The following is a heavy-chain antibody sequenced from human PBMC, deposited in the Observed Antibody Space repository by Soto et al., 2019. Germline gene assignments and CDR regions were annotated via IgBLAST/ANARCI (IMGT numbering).Heavy chain of an antibody. J-gene: IGHJ4*02. D-gene: IGHD3-9*01. V-gene: IGHV3-15*01. CDR2: IKSKTDGGTT. Sequence: GGSLRLSCAASGFTFSNAWMSWVRQAPGKGLEWVGRIKSKTDGGTTDYAAPVKGRFTISRDDSKNTLYLQMNSLKTEDTAVYYCTTDDRLTYYDILTGYYSGGLAFDYWGQGTLVTVSS. CDR1: GFTFSNAW. CDR3: TTDDRLTYYDILTGYYSGGLAFDY.